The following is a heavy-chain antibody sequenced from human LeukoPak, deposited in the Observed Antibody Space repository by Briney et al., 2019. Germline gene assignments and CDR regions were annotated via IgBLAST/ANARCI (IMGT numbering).Heavy chain of an antibody. D-gene: IGHD3-3*01. CDR3: ARECDFWSGYCNDY. CDR2: IKQDGSEK. V-gene: IGHV3-7*03. Sequence: GGSLRLSCAASGFTFSSYWMSWVRQAPGKGLEWVANIKQDGSEKYYVDSVEGRFTISRDNAKNSLYLQMNSLRAEDTAVYYCARECDFWSGYCNDYWGQGTLVTVSS. CDR1: GFTFSSYW. J-gene: IGHJ4*02.